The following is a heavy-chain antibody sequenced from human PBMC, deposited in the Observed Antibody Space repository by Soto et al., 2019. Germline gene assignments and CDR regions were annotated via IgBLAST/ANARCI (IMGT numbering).Heavy chain of an antibody. J-gene: IGHJ5*02. Sequence: PSETLSLTCTVSGGSISSYYWSWIRQPPGKGLEWIGYIYYSGSTNYNPSLKSRVTISVDTSKNQFSLKLSSVTAADTAVYYCARYLPAAANWFDPWGQGTLVTVSS. V-gene: IGHV4-59*01. CDR1: GGSISSYY. CDR3: ARYLPAAANWFDP. D-gene: IGHD2-2*01. CDR2: IYYSGST.